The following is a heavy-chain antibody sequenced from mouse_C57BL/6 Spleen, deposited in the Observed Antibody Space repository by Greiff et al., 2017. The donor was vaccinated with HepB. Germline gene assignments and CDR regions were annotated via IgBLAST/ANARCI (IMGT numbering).Heavy chain of an antibody. D-gene: IGHD1-1*01. J-gene: IGHJ2*01. CDR2: IYPGGGYT. CDR3: AIYYYGGYFDY. Sequence: VQLQQSGAELVRPGTSVKMSCKASGYTFTNYWRGWAKQRPGHGLEWIGDIYPGGGYTNYNEKFKGKATLTADKSSSTAYMQFSSLTSEDSAIYYCAIYYYGGYFDYWGQGTTLTVSS. V-gene: IGHV1-63*01. CDR1: GYTFTNYW.